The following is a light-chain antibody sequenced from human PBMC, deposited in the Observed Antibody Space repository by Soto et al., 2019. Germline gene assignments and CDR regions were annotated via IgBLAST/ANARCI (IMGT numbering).Light chain of an antibody. V-gene: IGKV3-15*01. Sequence: EIVMTQSPATLSVSPGEIATLYCRASENIYTNLAWYQQKPGQAPRLLFYGASTRATGLPARFSGTGSGTEFTLTINSLQAEDSAVYYCQQYYNWPRTFGQGTRLEIK. CDR2: GAS. CDR1: ENIYTN. CDR3: QQYYNWPRT. J-gene: IGKJ5*01.